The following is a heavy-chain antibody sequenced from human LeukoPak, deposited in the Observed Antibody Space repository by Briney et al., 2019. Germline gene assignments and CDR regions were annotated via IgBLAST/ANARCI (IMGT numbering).Heavy chain of an antibody. V-gene: IGHV1-69*05. Sequence: ASVKVSCKASGGTFSSYAISWVRQAPGQGLEWMGGIIPIFGTANYAQKFQGRVTMTTDESTSTAYMELSSLRSEDTAVYYCARAIFGVAPYYYYMDVWGKGTTVTVSS. CDR1: GGTFSSYA. CDR2: IIPIFGTA. D-gene: IGHD3-3*01. CDR3: ARAIFGVAPYYYYMDV. J-gene: IGHJ6*03.